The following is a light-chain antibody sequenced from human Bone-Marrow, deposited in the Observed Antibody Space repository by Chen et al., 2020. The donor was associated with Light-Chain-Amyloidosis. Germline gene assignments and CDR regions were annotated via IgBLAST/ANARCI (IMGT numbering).Light chain of an antibody. Sequence: SYVLTQPSSVSVAPGKTATIACGGNNIGATSVHWYQQTPGQAPLLVVYDDSDRPSGIPERLSGSNSRNTATLTLSRVEAGDEADYYCQVWNRSSDRPVFGGGTKLSVL. V-gene: IGLV3-21*03. CDR1: NIGATS. J-gene: IGLJ3*02. CDR2: DDS. CDR3: QVWNRSSDRPV.